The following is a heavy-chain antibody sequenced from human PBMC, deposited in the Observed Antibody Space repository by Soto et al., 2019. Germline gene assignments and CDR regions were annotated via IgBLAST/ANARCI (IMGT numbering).Heavy chain of an antibody. CDR3: PRGLLAAGPFDS. CDR1: GFTFNTYG. Sequence: PGGSLRLSCAASGFTFNTYGMHWVRQAPGKGLEWVAVISYDAKSKLYVDSVRGRFTISRDNSKNTLFLQMDSLRPEDTALYYCPRGLLAAGPFDSWGQGTLVTVSS. V-gene: IGHV3-30*03. CDR2: ISYDAKSK. D-gene: IGHD2-8*02. J-gene: IGHJ4*02.